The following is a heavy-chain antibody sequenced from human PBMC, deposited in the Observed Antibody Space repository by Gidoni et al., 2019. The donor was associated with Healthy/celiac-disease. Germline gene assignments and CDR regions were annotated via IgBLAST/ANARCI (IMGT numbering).Heavy chain of an antibody. V-gene: IGHV3-30*01. D-gene: IGHD1-26*01. CDR2: ISYDGSNK. Sequence: QVQLVESGGGVVQPGRSLRLPCAASGFTFSSYAMHWVRQAPGKGLEWVAVISYDGSNKYYADSVKGRFTISRDNSKNTLYLQMNSLRAEDTAVYYCARDRELLRSSFELDYWGQGTLVTVSS. J-gene: IGHJ4*02. CDR3: ARDRELLRSSFELDY. CDR1: GFTFSSYA.